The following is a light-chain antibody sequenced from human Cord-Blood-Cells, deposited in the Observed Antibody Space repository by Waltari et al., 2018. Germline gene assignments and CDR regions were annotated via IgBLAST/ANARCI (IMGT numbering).Light chain of an antibody. CDR2: WAS. Sequence: DIVMTQSPDSLAVSLGERATINCKSSPSVLYSSNTKNYLAWYPQKPGQPPKLLIYWASTRESGVPDRFSGSGSGTDFTLTISSLQAEDVAVYYCQQYYSTPPWTFGQGTKVEIK. V-gene: IGKV4-1*01. CDR3: QQYYSTPPWT. CDR1: PSVLYSSNTKNY. J-gene: IGKJ1*01.